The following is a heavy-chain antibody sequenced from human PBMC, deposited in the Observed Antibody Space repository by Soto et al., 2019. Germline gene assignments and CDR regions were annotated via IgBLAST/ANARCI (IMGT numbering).Heavy chain of an antibody. V-gene: IGHV4-59*01. Sequence: PSETLSLTCTVSGGSISSYYWSWIRQPPGKGLEWIGYIYYSGSTNYNPSLKSRVTISVDTSKNQFSLKLSSVTAADTAVYYCARAPLDVSYSGYFGYWGQGTLVTVSS. CDR2: IYYSGST. CDR3: ARAPLDVSYSGYFGY. D-gene: IGHD1-26*01. CDR1: GGSISSYY. J-gene: IGHJ4*02.